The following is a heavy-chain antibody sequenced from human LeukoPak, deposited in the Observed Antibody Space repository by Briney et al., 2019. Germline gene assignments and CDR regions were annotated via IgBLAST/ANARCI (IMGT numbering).Heavy chain of an antibody. CDR1: GGSISSYH. J-gene: IGHJ4*02. CDR2: IYYSGST. V-gene: IGHV4-59*01. CDR3: TRDRSFPFDY. Sequence: SETLSLTCTVSGGSISSYHWSWIRQPPGKGLEWIGYIYYSGSTNYNPSLKSRVTISVDTSKNQFSLKLSSVTAADTAVYYCTRDRSFPFDYWGQGTLVTVSS. D-gene: IGHD1-26*01.